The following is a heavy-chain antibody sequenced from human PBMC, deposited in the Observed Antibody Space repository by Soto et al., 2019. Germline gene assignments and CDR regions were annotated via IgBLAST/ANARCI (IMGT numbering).Heavy chain of an antibody. V-gene: IGHV3-30-3*01. J-gene: IGHJ4*02. Sequence: GGSLRLSCTASEFSFSSYAMHWIRQSPGKGLEWVAVISFDGNSLHYADSVKDRFTISRDNSKSTLYLQMNNMRTEDTAVYYCARTFDTITYYFDYWGQGTLVTVSS. CDR2: ISFDGNSL. CDR3: ARTFDTITYYFDY. D-gene: IGHD3-9*01. CDR1: EFSFSSYA.